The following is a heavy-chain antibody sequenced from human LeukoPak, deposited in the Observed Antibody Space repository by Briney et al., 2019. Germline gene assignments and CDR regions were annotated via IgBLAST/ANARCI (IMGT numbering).Heavy chain of an antibody. CDR1: GFTFSNYA. Sequence: PGGSLRLSCAASGFTFSNYAMHWVRQAPGKGLEWVAVIPYDGSNKYYADSVKGRFTISRDNSKNTPYLQMNSLSAEETALYYCARDQFGELVVCTFDIWGQGTMVSVSS. CDR2: IPYDGSNK. D-gene: IGHD3-10*01. J-gene: IGHJ3*02. CDR3: ARDQFGELVVCTFDI. V-gene: IGHV3-30-3*01.